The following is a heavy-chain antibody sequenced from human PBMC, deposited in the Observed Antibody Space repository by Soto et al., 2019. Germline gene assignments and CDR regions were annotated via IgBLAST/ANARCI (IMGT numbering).Heavy chain of an antibody. CDR2: IIPILGIA. V-gene: IGHV1-69*08. Sequence: QVQLVQSGAEVKKPGSSVKVSCKASGGTFSSYTISWVRQAPGQGLELMGRIIPILGIANYAQKFQGRVTITADKSTSTAYMELSSLRSEHTAVYYCEGEGGIEMLYWGQGTLVTVSS. J-gene: IGHJ4*02. D-gene: IGHD1-26*01. CDR1: GGTFSSYT. CDR3: EGEGGIEMLY.